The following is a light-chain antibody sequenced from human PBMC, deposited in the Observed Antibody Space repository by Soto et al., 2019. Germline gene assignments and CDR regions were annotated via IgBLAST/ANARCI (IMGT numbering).Light chain of an antibody. Sequence: SYELTQPPSVSVAPGKTARITCGGNNIGSKSVHWYQQKPGQAPVVVIYYDRDRPSGIPERFTGSNTGNTATLTISRVEAGDEADYYCQVWDSSSALLVFGGGTKLTVL. CDR3: QVWDSSSALLV. CDR1: NIGSKS. V-gene: IGLV3-21*04. CDR2: YDR. J-gene: IGLJ3*02.